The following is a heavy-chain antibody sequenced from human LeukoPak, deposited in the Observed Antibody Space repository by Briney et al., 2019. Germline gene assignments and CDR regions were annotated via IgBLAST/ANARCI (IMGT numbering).Heavy chain of an antibody. J-gene: IGHJ4*02. CDR3: ARDTGSFSSGWYRGVGIRGPNFDY. CDR2: ISYDGSNK. CDR1: GFTFSSYA. Sequence: QTGGSLRLSCAASGFTFSSYAMHWVRQAPGKGLEWVAVISYDGSNKYYADSVKGRFTISRDNSKNTLYLQMNSLRAEDTAVYYCARDTGSFSSGWYRGVGIRGPNFDYWGQGTLVTVSS. V-gene: IGHV3-30*04. D-gene: IGHD6-19*01.